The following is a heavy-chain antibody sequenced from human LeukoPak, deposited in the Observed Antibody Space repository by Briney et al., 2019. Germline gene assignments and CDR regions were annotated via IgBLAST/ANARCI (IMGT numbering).Heavy chain of an antibody. CDR3: ARGSYHYDTSGNYRLDY. CDR2: ISSSGTYI. CDR1: GFTFSTYS. D-gene: IGHD3-22*01. V-gene: IGHV3-21*01. Sequence: PGGSLRLSCAASGFTFSTYSMNWVRQAPGKGLEWVSSISSSGTYIYYADSLKGRFTISRDNTKNSLFLQMNSLRAEDTAVYYCARGSYHYDTSGNYRLDYWGQGTLVTVSS. J-gene: IGHJ4*02.